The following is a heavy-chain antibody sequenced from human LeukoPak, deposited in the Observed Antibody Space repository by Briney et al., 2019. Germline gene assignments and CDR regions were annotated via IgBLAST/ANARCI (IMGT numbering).Heavy chain of an antibody. Sequence: GGSLRLSCAASGFTFSSYAMHWVRQAPGKGLEWVAVISYDGSNKYYADSVKGRFTVSRDNSKNTLYLQMNSLRAEDTAVYYCARAFPGIAVAGPNWFDPWGQGTQVTVSS. CDR1: GFTFSSYA. V-gene: IGHV3-30-3*01. CDR2: ISYDGSNK. CDR3: ARAFPGIAVAGPNWFDP. J-gene: IGHJ5*02. D-gene: IGHD6-19*01.